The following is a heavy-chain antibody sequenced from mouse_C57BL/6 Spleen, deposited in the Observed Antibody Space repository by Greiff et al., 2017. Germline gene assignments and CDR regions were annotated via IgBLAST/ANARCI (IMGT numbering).Heavy chain of an antibody. Sequence: EVQVVESGGDLVKPGGSLKLSCAASGFTFSSYGMSWVRQTPDKRLEWVATISSGGSYTYYPDSVKGRFTISRDNAKNTLYLQMSSLKSEDTAMYYFAREIDYWGQGTTLTVSS. CDR1: GFTFSSYG. J-gene: IGHJ2*01. CDR3: AREIDY. CDR2: ISSGGSYT. V-gene: IGHV5-6*01.